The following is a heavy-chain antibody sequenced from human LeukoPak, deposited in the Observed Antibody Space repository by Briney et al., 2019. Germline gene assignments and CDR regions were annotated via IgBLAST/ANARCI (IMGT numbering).Heavy chain of an antibody. CDR1: GGSISSYY. V-gene: IGHV4-59*08. CDR3: ARHGRIRSGELSLRPFDY. J-gene: IGHJ4*02. CDR2: IYYSGST. D-gene: IGHD3-16*02. Sequence: SETLSLTCTVSGGSISSYYWSWIRQPPGKGLEWIGYIYYSGSTNYNPSLKSRVAISVDTSKNQFSLKLSSVTAADTAVYYCARHGRIRSGELSLRPFDYWGQGTLVTVSS.